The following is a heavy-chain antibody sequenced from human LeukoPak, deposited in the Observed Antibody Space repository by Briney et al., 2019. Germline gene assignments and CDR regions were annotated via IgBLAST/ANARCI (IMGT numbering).Heavy chain of an antibody. CDR3: VKSDSGYDQIDY. CDR2: ICSNGGST. V-gene: IGHV3-64D*06. D-gene: IGHD5-12*01. Sequence: GGSPRLSCSASGFTFSSYAMHWVRQAPGKGLEYVSAICSNGGSTYYADSVKGRFTISRDNSKNTLYLQMSSLRAEDTAVYYCVKSDSGYDQIDYWGQGTLVTVSS. CDR1: GFTFSSYA. J-gene: IGHJ4*02.